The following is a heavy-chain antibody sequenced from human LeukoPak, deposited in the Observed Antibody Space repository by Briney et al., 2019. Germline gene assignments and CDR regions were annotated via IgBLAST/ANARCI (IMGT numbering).Heavy chain of an antibody. Sequence: PGGSLRLSCAASGFTFSRCALSWVRHSPGKGLEWVAVTSYDGTNKNYADSVKGRFTISRDNSKNTLYLQINSLRAEDTAVYYCAKSYSSSWEPTYFDYWGQGTLVTVSS. CDR2: TSYDGTNK. V-gene: IGHV3-30*18. D-gene: IGHD6-13*01. CDR1: GFTFSRCA. CDR3: AKSYSSSWEPTYFDY. J-gene: IGHJ4*02.